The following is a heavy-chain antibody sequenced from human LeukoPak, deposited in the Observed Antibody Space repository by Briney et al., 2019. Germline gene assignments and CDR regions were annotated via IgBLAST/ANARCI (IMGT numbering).Heavy chain of an antibody. J-gene: IGHJ4*02. CDR1: GYTFTRHA. V-gene: IGHV7-4-1*02. CDR2: INTNTGNP. D-gene: IGHD3-22*01. Sequence: ASVKVSCKASGYTFTRHAINWIRQAPGQGLEWMGWINTNTGNPTYDQGFTGRFVFSLDTSVSTAYLQISSLKAEDTAVYYCARDLTITTYYYDSSGYGVDYWGQGTLVTVSS. CDR3: ARDLTITTYYYDSSGYGVDY.